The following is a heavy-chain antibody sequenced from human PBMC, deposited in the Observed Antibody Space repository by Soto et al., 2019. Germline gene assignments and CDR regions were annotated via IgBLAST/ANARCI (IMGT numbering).Heavy chain of an antibody. Sequence: GASVKVSCKASGGTFSSYAISWVRQAPGQGLEWMGGIIPIFGTANYAQKFQGRVTITADESTSTAYMELSSLRSEDTAVNYCAGSSSWGFDYWGQGTLVTVSS. V-gene: IGHV1-69*13. CDR3: AGSSSWGFDY. CDR1: GGTFSSYA. J-gene: IGHJ4*02. D-gene: IGHD6-13*01. CDR2: IIPIFGTA.